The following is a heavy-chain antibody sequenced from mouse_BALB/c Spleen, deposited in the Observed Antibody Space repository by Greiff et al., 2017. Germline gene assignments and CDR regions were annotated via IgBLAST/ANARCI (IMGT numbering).Heavy chain of an antibody. CDR3: ARGDGQGFAY. CDR2: IYPGDGDT. V-gene: IGHV1-80*01. J-gene: IGHJ3*01. CDR1: GYAFSSYW. D-gene: IGHD3-3*01. Sequence: QVHVKQSGAELVRPGSSVKISCKASGYAFSSYWMNWVKQRPGQGLEWIGQIYPGDGDTNYNGKFKGKATLTADKSSSTAYMQLSSLTSEDSAVYFCARGDGQGFAYWGQGTLVTVSA.